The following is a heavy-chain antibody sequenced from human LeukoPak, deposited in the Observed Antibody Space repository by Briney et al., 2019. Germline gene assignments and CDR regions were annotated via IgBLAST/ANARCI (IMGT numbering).Heavy chain of an antibody. CDR2: IYYSGST. J-gene: IGHJ5*02. Sequence: SETLSLPCTVSGGSIISYYWSWIRQPPGKGLEWIGYIYYSGSTSYNPSLKSRVTILVDTSKNQFSLKLASVTAADTAIYYCAKGAGGFSYYNWFDPWGQGTLVTVSS. D-gene: IGHD5-18*01. V-gene: IGHV4-59*12. CDR1: GGSIISYY. CDR3: AKGAGGFSYYNWFDP.